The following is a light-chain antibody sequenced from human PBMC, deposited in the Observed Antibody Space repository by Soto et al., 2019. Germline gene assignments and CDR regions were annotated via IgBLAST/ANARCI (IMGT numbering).Light chain of an antibody. CDR1: SSNIGSNT. J-gene: IGLJ1*01. CDR3: AACDDSPNADYV. V-gene: IGLV1-44*01. Sequence: QSVLTQPPSASGTPGQKVTISCSGSSSNIGSNTVNWYQQLPGTAPKLLIYSNNQRPSGVPDRFSGSKSDTEGYLSISGLQSEDESDYYCAACDDSPNADYVPGTVSKVTVL. CDR2: SNN.